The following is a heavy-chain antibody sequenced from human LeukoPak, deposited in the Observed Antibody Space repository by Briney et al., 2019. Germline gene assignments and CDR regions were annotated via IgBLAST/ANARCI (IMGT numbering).Heavy chain of an antibody. CDR1: GFTFSSYW. V-gene: IGHV3-7*01. J-gene: IGHJ4*02. Sequence: GGSLRLSCAASGFTFSSYWMSWVCQAPGKGLEWVANIKQDGSEKTYVDSVKGLFSITRDNAKNSLFLQMNSLRAEDTAVYYCARSEWFGEPPLDYWGQGTLVTVSS. CDR2: IKQDGSEK. CDR3: ARSEWFGEPPLDY. D-gene: IGHD3-10*01.